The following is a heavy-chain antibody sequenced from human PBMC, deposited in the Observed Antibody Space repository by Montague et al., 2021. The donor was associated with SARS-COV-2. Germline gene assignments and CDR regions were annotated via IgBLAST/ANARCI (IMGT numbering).Heavy chain of an antibody. CDR3: ARDPWRITIFGVVTRYGMDV. V-gene: IGHV4-61*01. Sequence: SETLSLTCTVSGGSVSSGSYYWSRIRQPPGKGLEWIGYIYYSGSTNYNPSLKSRVTISVDTSKNQFSLKLSSVTAADTAVYYCARDPWRITIFGVVTRYGMDVWGQGTTVTVSS. CDR2: IYYSGST. D-gene: IGHD3-3*01. CDR1: GGSVSSGSYY. J-gene: IGHJ6*02.